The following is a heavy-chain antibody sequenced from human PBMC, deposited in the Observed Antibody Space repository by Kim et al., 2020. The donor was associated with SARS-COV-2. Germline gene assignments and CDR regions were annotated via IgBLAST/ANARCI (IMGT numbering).Heavy chain of an antibody. CDR1: GFTFSSYS. Sequence: GGSLRLSCAASGFTFSSYSMNWVRQAPGKGLEWVSYISSSSSTIYYADSVKGRFTISRDNAKNSLYLQMNSLRDEDTAVYYCASLSPPTYVWGSDHTFDYWGQGTLVTVSS. D-gene: IGHD3-16*02. V-gene: IGHV3-48*02. J-gene: IGHJ4*02. CDR2: ISSSSSTI. CDR3: ASLSPPTYVWGSDHTFDY.